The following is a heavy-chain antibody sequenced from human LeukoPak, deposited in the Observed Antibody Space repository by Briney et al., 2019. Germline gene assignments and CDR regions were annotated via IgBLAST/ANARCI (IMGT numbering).Heavy chain of an antibody. CDR1: GFPFTTLS. D-gene: IGHD4-11*01. CDR2: ISGSSSYI. V-gene: IGHV3-21*01. J-gene: IGHJ4*02. Sequence: GSLKLSCATFGFPFTTLSKDWVRQAPGKGLEWVSSISGSSSYIYYADSVKGRFTISRDNAKNSLFLQMNSLRAEDTAVYYCTREDHSNYNYWGQGTLVTVSS. CDR3: TREDHSNYNY.